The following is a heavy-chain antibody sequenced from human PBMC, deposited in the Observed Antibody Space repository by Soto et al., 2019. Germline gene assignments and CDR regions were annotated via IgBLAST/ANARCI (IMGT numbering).Heavy chain of an antibody. Sequence: SETLSLTCSVSGADINTYSWTWIRQPAGKGLEWIGRIYTSASINYNPSLKGRVTLSVDTSTNQVSLRLASVTAADTAIYYCARDREAGYDFYYGMDVWGQGTTVTVSS. D-gene: IGHD6-19*01. J-gene: IGHJ6*02. V-gene: IGHV4-4*07. CDR1: GADINTYS. CDR2: IYTSASI. CDR3: ARDREAGYDFYYGMDV.